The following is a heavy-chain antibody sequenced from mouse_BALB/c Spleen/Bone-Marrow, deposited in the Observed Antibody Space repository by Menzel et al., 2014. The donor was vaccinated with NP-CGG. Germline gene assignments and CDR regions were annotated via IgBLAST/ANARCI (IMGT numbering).Heavy chain of an antibody. CDR1: GYAFTNYN. D-gene: IGHD2-14*01. CDR2: IHPYSGGT. CDR3: SRGVLAYFDY. J-gene: IGHJ2*01. Sequence: EVQLQQSGPELVKPGASVKVSCKASGYAFTNYNMNWVKQSHGKSLEWIGYIHPYSGGTNYNQKFRGKATLTVDKSSSTAYMHLNSLTSEDSAVYYCSRGVLAYFDYWGQGTTLTVSS. V-gene: IGHV1S135*01.